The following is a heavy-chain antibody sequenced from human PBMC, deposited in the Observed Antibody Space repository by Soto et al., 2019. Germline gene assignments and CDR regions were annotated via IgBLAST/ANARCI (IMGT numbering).Heavy chain of an antibody. D-gene: IGHD6-13*01. CDR2: IWFDESKK. J-gene: IGHJ4*02. Sequence: QVQLVESGGGVVQPGRSLRLSCAASGLTFRNYGLHWVRQAPGKGLEWVALIWFDESKKYYANSVKGRFTISRDDSKSMLYLQMNSLGAEDTAVYFCAPAETAHDDGVHQWCQGTLVTISS. CDR1: GLTFRNYG. CDR3: APAETAHDDGVHQ. V-gene: IGHV3-33*01.